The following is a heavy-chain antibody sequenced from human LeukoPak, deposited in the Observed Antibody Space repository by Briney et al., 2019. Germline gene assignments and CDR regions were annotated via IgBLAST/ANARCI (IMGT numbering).Heavy chain of an antibody. D-gene: IGHD1-26*01. CDR2: ISSSGGST. CDR3: AKGNSGSYYSHSDY. J-gene: IGHJ4*02. CDR1: GFTFSSYA. V-gene: IGHV3-23*01. Sequence: GGSLRLSCAASGFTFSSYAMSWVRQAPGKGLEWVSAISSSGGSTYYADSVKGRFTISRDNSKNTLYLQMNSLRAEDTAVYYCAKGNSGSYYSHSDYWGQGTLVTVSS.